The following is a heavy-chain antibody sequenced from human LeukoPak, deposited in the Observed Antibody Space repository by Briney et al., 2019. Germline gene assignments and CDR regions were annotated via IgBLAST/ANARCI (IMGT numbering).Heavy chain of an antibody. D-gene: IGHD7-27*01. CDR2: INSDGSST. CDR3: ARGPSGWGSLDS. V-gene: IGHV3-74*01. J-gene: IGHJ4*02. Sequence: QSGGSLRLSCAASGFTFSSYWMHWVRQSPGKGLVWVSRINSDGSSTNYADSVKGRFTISRDSAKNTLYLQVKSLRAEDTAVYYCARGPSGWGSLDSWGQGTLVTVSS. CDR1: GFTFSSYW.